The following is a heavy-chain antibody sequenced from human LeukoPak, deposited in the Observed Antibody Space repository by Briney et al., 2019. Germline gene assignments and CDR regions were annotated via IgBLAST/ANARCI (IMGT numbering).Heavy chain of an antibody. Sequence: SETLSLTCAVSGYSISSGYYWGWIRQPPGKGLEWIGTIYHNGNTYYNPSLKSRVTISVDTSKNQFSLKLSSVTAADTAVYYCARVRYNYGDSDYWGQGTLVTVSP. CDR2: IYHNGNT. V-gene: IGHV4-38-2*01. CDR3: ARVRYNYGDSDY. CDR1: GYSISSGYY. J-gene: IGHJ4*02. D-gene: IGHD5-18*01.